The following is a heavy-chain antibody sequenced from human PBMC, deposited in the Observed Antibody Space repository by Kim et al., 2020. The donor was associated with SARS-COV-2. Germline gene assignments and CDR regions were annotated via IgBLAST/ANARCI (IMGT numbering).Heavy chain of an antibody. CDR3: ARLPRGWNPDY. CDR2: T. D-gene: IGHD1-1*01. Sequence: TNYSPSFQGHGTISADKSISTACLQWSSLKASDTAMYYCARLPRGWNPDYWGQGTLVTVSS. J-gene: IGHJ4*02. V-gene: IGHV5-10-1*01.